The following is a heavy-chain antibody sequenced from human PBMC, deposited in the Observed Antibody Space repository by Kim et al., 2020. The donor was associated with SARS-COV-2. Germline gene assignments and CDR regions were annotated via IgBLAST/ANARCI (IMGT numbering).Heavy chain of an antibody. Sequence: GGSLRLSCAASGFTFSSYGMHWVRQAPGKGLEWVAVIWYDGSNKYYADSVKGRFTISRDNSKNTLYLQMNSLRAEDTAVYYCARGRITGTRTLDYWGQGTLVTVSS. CDR3: ARGRITGTRTLDY. J-gene: IGHJ4*02. D-gene: IGHD1-20*01. CDR2: IWYDGSNK. V-gene: IGHV3-33*01. CDR1: GFTFSSYG.